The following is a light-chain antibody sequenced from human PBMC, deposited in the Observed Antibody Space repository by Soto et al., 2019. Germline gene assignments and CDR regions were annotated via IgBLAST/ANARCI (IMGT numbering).Light chain of an antibody. CDR2: EVT. V-gene: IGLV2-8*01. CDR1: SSDVGGYNY. Sequence: QSALTQPPSASGSPGQSVTISCTGTSSDVGGYNYVSWYQQNAGKAPKLVIYEVTKRPSGVPDRFSGSKSANTASLTVSGLQGEDEADYYCSSFACSNTLVFGGGTKLTVL. J-gene: IGLJ3*02. CDR3: SSFACSNTLV.